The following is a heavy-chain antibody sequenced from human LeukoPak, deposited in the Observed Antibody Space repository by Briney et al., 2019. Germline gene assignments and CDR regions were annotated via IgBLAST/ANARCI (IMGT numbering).Heavy chain of an antibody. CDR3: ARGLRPWFGAHHDAFDI. Sequence: ASVKVSCKASGYTFTSYDINWVRQATGQGLEWMGWMNPNSGNTGYAQKFQGRVTMTRNTSISTAYMELSSLRSEDTAVYYCARGLRPWFGAHHDAFDIWGQGTMVTVSS. CDR2: MNPNSGNT. J-gene: IGHJ3*02. CDR1: GYTFTSYD. D-gene: IGHD3-10*01. V-gene: IGHV1-8*01.